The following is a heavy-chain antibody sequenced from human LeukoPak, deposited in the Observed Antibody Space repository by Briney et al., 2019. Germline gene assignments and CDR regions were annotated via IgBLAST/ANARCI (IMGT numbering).Heavy chain of an antibody. V-gene: IGHV4-31*03. CDR3: ARGRTTVVTVSWFDP. CDR1: GGSISSGGSY. Sequence: SQTLSLTCTVSGGSISSGGSYWSWIRQHPGKGLEWIGYIYYSGSPYYNPSLKSRVTISVDTSKNQFSLKLSSVTAADTAVYYCARGRTTVVTVSWFDPWGQGTLVTVSS. J-gene: IGHJ5*02. D-gene: IGHD4-23*01. CDR2: IYYSGSP.